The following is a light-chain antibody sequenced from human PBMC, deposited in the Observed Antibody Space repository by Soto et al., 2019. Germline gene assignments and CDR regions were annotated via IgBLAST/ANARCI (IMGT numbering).Light chain of an antibody. Sequence: QPVLTQSSSASASLGSSVKLTCTLISGHSSYIIAWHQQQPGKAPRYLMKLEGSGNYNKGSGVPDRFSGSSSGADRYLTISKLQFEDEADYYCETWDSNNWVFGGGTKVTVL. CDR3: ETWDSNNWV. V-gene: IGLV4-60*02. J-gene: IGLJ3*02. CDR2: LEGSGNY. CDR1: SGHSSYI.